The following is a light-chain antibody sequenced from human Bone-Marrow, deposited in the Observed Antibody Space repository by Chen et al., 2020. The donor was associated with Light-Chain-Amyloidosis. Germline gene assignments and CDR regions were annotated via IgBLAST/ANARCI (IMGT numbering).Light chain of an antibody. CDR2: EVT. V-gene: IGLV2-14*01. CDR1: SSDVGGDNH. Sequence: QSALTQPASVSGSPGQSITISCTGTSSDVGGDNHVSWYQQHPDKAPKLMIYEVTNRPSWVPDRFSGSKSDNTASLTISVLQTEDDADYFCSSYTITNTRVFGSGTRVTVL. CDR3: SSYTITNTRV. J-gene: IGLJ1*01.